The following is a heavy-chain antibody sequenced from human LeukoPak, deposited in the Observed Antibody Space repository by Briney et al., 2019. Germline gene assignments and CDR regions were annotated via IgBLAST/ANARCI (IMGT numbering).Heavy chain of an antibody. J-gene: IGHJ4*02. D-gene: IGHD6-19*01. CDR2: IWYDGSNK. CDR1: GFTFSSYG. V-gene: IGHV3-33*06. Sequence: GGSLRLSCAASGFTFSSYGMHWVRQAPGKGLEWVAVIWYDGSNKYYADSVKGRFTISRDNSKNTLYLQMNSLRAEDTAVYYCAKNKAVATWAITDYWGQGTLVTVSS. CDR3: AKNKAVATWAITDY.